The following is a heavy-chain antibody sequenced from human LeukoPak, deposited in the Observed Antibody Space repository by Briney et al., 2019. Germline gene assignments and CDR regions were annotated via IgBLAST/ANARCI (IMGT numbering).Heavy chain of an antibody. CDR3: ARAFSSGWYPYSIGGLWFDY. D-gene: IGHD6-19*01. CDR1: GGTLSSYY. J-gene: IGHJ4*02. CDR2: IYYTGST. Sequence: PSGTLSLTCTGSGGTLSSYYWSWIRQPPGKGLEWMGYIYYTGSTNYNPSLKSRVTISVDTSKNQFSLKLSSVTAADTAVYYCARAFSSGWYPYSIGGLWFDYWGQGTLVTVSS. V-gene: IGHV4-59*01.